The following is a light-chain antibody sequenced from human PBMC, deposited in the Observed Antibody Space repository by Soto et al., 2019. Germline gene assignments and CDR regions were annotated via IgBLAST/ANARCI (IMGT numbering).Light chain of an antibody. J-gene: IGKJ4*01. CDR3: QQYNNWPLT. CDR1: QSVSRT. Sequence: EIVMAQSPATLSVSPGERATLSCRASQSVSRTLAWYQQKPGQAPWLLIYGASTRATGVPARFSGSGSGTEFTLTISSLQSEDFAVYYCQQYNNWPLTFGGGTKVEI. V-gene: IGKV3-15*01. CDR2: GAS.